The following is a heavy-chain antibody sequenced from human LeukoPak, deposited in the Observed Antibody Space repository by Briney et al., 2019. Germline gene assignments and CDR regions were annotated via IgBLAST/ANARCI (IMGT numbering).Heavy chain of an antibody. J-gene: IGHJ4*02. CDR2: ISSSSSYI. CDR1: GFTFSSYS. CDR3: ARGGGYCSSTSCYAGGPFDY. D-gene: IGHD2-2*01. Sequence: AGSRRLSCAASGFTFSSYSMNWVRQAPGKGLEWVSSISSSSSYIYYADSVKGRFTISRDNAKNSLYLQMNSLRAEDTAVYYCARGGGYCSSTSCYAGGPFDYWGQGTLVTVSS. V-gene: IGHV3-21*01.